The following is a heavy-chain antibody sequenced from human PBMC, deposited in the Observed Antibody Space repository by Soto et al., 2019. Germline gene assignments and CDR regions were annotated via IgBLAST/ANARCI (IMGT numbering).Heavy chain of an antibody. CDR1: GGSIRNYY. V-gene: IGHV4-59*08. CDR3: ARHGECTTTSCTYFRHTAV. D-gene: IGHD2-2*01. J-gene: IGHJ6*03. CDR2: IYSSGST. Sequence: QVQLQESGPGLVKPSETLSLTCTVSGGSIRNYYWSWIRQPPGQGLEWIGYIYSSGSTNYNPSLKLRVRTPADTSKNQVSLKLSSVTAAGTATYYCARHGECTTTSCTYFRHTAVWGKGPTVTVPS.